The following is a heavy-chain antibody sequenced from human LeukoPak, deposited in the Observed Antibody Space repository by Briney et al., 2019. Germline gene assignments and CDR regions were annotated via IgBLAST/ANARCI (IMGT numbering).Heavy chain of an antibody. CDR3: ARDSYPREGWFDP. CDR2: IIPIFGTA. J-gene: IGHJ5*02. V-gene: IGHV1-69*05. Sequence: VKDSCKASGGTFSSYAISWVQQAPGQGLEWMGGIIPIFGTANYAQKFQGRVTITTDESTSTAYMELSSLRSEDTAVYYCARDSYPREGWFDPWGQGTLVTVSS. D-gene: IGHD3-10*01. CDR1: GGTFSSYA.